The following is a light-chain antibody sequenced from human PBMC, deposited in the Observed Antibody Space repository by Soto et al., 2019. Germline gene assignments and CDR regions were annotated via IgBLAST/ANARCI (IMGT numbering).Light chain of an antibody. J-gene: IGKJ3*01. CDR2: GAS. Sequence: EIVLTQSPGTLSLSPGERATLSCRASQSINSRYLAWYQQKPGQAPRLLIYGASSRATGIPDRFSGSGSGTDFTLTISRLEPDDFAVYYCQQFGSSPGFTFGPGTKVVIK. CDR1: QSINSRY. CDR3: QQFGSSPGFT. V-gene: IGKV3-20*01.